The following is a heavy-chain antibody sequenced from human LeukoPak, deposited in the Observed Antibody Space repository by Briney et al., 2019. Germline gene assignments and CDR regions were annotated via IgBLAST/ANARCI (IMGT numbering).Heavy chain of an antibody. Sequence: GGSLRLSCAASGFSFSDAAIHWVRQASGKGLEWVGRVGSRASDYATAYAASVKGRFTISRDGSKNTAYLQMNSLRTEDTAVYYCTRHLIDYWGQGTLVTVSS. CDR2: VGSRASDYAT. CDR3: TRHLIDY. V-gene: IGHV3-73*01. J-gene: IGHJ4*02. CDR1: GFSFSDAA.